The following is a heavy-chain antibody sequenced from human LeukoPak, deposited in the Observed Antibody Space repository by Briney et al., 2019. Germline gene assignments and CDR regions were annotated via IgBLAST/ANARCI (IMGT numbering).Heavy chain of an antibody. CDR3: AKDYGDIYYYYGMDV. Sequence: GGSLRLSCAASGFTFSSYAMSWVRQAPGKGLEWVSAISGSGGSTYYADSVKGRFTISRDNSKNTLYLQMNSLRAEDTAVYYCAKDYGDIYYYYGMDVWGQGTTVTVSS. CDR2: ISGSGGST. D-gene: IGHD4-17*01. J-gene: IGHJ6*02. V-gene: IGHV3-23*01. CDR1: GFTFSSYA.